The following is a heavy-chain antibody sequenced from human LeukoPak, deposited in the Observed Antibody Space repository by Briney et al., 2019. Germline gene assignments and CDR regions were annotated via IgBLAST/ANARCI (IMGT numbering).Heavy chain of an antibody. D-gene: IGHD2-15*01. Sequence: ASVKVSCKASGYTFTSYGISWVRQAPGQGLEWMGWINPNSGGTNYAQKFQGRVTMTRNTSISTAYIELSRLRSDDTAVYYCARDFSVVVAATATYWFDPWGQGTLVTVSS. CDR1: GYTFTSYG. V-gene: IGHV1-2*02. J-gene: IGHJ5*02. CDR3: ARDFSVVVAATATYWFDP. CDR2: INPNSGGT.